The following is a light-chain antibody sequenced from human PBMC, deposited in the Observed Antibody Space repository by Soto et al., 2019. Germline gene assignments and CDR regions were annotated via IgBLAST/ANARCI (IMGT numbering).Light chain of an antibody. CDR2: AAS. V-gene: IGKV1-39*01. Sequence: IQVTQSPSSLSASVGDRVTITCRASQSISNYLNWFQQKPMKAPKLLIYAASSLQGGVSSRFSGSGSGTDFTLTITTLQPEDFATYYCQQAYSAPWTFGQGTRVEIK. J-gene: IGKJ1*01. CDR1: QSISNY. CDR3: QQAYSAPWT.